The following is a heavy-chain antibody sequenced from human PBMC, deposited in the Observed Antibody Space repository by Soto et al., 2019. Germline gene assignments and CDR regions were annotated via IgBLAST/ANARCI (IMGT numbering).Heavy chain of an antibody. Sequence: QVQLVQSGAEVKKPGSSVKVSCKASGGTFSSYTISSVRQAPGQGLEWMGRIIPILGIANYAQKFQGRVTITADKSTNTAYMELSSLRSEDTAVYYCARDSRDGPLDWGQGTLVTVSS. D-gene: IGHD2-2*01. V-gene: IGHV1-69*08. CDR3: ARDSRDGPLD. CDR1: GGTFSSYT. J-gene: IGHJ4*02. CDR2: IIPILGIA.